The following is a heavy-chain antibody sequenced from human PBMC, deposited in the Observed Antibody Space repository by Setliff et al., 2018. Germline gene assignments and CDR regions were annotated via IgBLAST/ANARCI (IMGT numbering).Heavy chain of an antibody. CDR3: AKDRLFPRY. V-gene: IGHV3-72*01. CDR2: TRTKARIYTT. J-gene: IGHJ4*02. CDR1: GVTVSDAW. Sequence: GGSLRLSCAASGVTVSDAWMGWVRQTPGKGLEWVGRTRTKARIYTTEYAASVKGRFTISRDDSKNSLYLQMNSLKTEDTAVYYCAKDRLFPRYWGLGTLVTVSS. D-gene: IGHD2-21*01.